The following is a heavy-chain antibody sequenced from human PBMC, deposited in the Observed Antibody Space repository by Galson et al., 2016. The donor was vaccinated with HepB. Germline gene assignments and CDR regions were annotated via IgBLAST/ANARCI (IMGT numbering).Heavy chain of an antibody. D-gene: IGHD3-16*01. CDR2: IWYDGSNK. CDR3: AREGEGGFDI. V-gene: IGHV3-33*01. Sequence: SLRLSCAASGFTFSSYGMHWVRQAPGKGLERVAVIWYDGSNKYYGDSVKGRFTISRDNSKNTLYLQMNSLRVEDTAVYYCAREGEGGFDIWGQGTMVTVSS. CDR1: GFTFSSYG. J-gene: IGHJ3*02.